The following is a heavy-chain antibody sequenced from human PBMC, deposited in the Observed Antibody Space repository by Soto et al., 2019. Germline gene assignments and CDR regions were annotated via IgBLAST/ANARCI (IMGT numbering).Heavy chain of an antibody. CDR2: IKSKPDGGTT. V-gene: IGHV3-15*07. D-gene: IGHD3-10*02. J-gene: IGHJ5*02. CDR1: GFTFYNAW. Sequence: EVQLVESGGDLVKPGGSLRLSCAASGFTFYNAWMNWVRQAPGKGLEWVGRIKSKPDGGTTDYAAPVKDRFTISRDDSKTMVFLQMNSLKTEDTGIYYCTDSTGCSFDNWGQGTLVTVSS. CDR3: TDSTGCSFDN.